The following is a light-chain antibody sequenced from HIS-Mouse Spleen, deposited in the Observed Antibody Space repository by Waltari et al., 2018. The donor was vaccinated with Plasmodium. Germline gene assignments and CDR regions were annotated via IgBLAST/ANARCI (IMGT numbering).Light chain of an antibody. CDR3: QQYGSSGT. J-gene: IGKJ1*01. CDR2: GAS. CDR1: QSVSSSY. Sequence: SLSPGERATLSCRASQSVSSSYLAWYQQKPGQAPRLLIYGASSRATGIPDRFSGSGSGTDFTLTISRLEPEDFAVYYCQQYGSSGTFGQGTKVEIK. V-gene: IGKV3-20*01.